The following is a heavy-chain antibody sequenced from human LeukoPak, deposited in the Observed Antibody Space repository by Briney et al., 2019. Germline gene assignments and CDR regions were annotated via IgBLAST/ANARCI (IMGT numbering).Heavy chain of an antibody. CDR1: GFTFSSYW. V-gene: IGHV3-7*01. CDR2: IKQDGSEK. D-gene: IGHD4-17*01. Sequence: GGSLRLPCAASGFTFSSYWMSWVRQAPGKGLEWVANIKQDGSEKYYVDSVKGRFTISRDNAKNSLYLQMNSLRAEDTAVYYCARDWGGYGDYSVYWGQGTLVTVSS. J-gene: IGHJ4*02. CDR3: ARDWGGYGDYSVY.